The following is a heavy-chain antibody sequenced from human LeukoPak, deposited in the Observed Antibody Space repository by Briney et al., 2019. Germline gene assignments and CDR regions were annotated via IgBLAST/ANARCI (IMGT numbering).Heavy chain of an antibody. CDR3: TSLLQGDGMDV. CDR1: GFTFSRYG. J-gene: IGHJ6*04. CDR2: IWYDGSNT. D-gene: IGHD4-11*01. V-gene: IGHV3-33*01. Sequence: WRSLRLSCAASGFTFSRYGMHWVRQAPGKGLEWVAVIWYDGSNTYYADSVKGRFTISRDNSKNTLYLQMNSLRAEDTAVYYCTSLLQGDGMDVWGKGTTVTVSS.